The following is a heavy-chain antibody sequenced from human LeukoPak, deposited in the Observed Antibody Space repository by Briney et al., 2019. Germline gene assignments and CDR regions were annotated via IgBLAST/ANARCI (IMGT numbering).Heavy chain of an antibody. CDR2: INRDGSET. CDR3: ARSCGSGFYFDY. D-gene: IGHD3-10*01. CDR1: EFTFTDYW. Sequence: WGSLRLTCVASEFTFTDYWMGWVRQAPGKGLEWVANINRDGSETYHMDSVKGRFTISRDNAKNLLYLQMSSLRVEDTAVYYCARSCGSGFYFDYWGQGTLVTVSS. V-gene: IGHV3-7*01. J-gene: IGHJ4*02.